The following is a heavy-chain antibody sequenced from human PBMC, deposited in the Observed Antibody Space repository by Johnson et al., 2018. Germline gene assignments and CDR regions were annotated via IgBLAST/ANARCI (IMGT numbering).Heavy chain of an antibody. J-gene: IGHJ6*02. D-gene: IGHD3-10*01. CDR2: ISSSISDI. CDR3: AKDLGSGIYHYGMDV. CDR1: GFTFSSYS. V-gene: IGHV3-21*04. Sequence: VPLVQSGGGLVQPRGSLTLSCAASGFTFSSYSMNWVRPAPGKVLEGVSSISSSISDIDDAASVKGRFTISRDNAKHSLYLQMNSLRTEDTALYDCAKDLGSGIYHYGMDVWGPGTTVTVSS.